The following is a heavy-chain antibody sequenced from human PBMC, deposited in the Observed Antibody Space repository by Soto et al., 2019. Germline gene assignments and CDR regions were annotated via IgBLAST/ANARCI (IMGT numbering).Heavy chain of an antibody. CDR2: ISGSGGST. Sequence: PGGSLRLSCAASGFTFSSYAMSWVRQAPGKGLEWVSAISGSGGSTYYADSVKGRFTISRDNSKNTLYLQMNSLRAEDTAVYYCAKDGVDSSGWYGVSQFDYWGQGTLVTVSS. CDR1: GFTFSSYA. D-gene: IGHD6-19*01. CDR3: AKDGVDSSGWYGVSQFDY. J-gene: IGHJ4*02. V-gene: IGHV3-23*01.